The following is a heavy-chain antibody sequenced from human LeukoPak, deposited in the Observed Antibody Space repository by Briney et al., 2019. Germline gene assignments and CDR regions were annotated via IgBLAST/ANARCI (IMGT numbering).Heavy chain of an antibody. V-gene: IGHV3-23*01. CDR3: VKGPRPDITVAHTVEN. Sequence: TGGSLILSCAASGFIFSNYAMSWVRQVPGRGLEWVSTISSRGDSTYVADSVKGRFTISRDNSKNSLYLQMNTVRAEDTAVYYCVKGPRPDITVAHTVENWGQGTPVTVSS. D-gene: IGHD6-19*01. CDR2: ISSRGDST. CDR1: GFIFSNYA. J-gene: IGHJ4*02.